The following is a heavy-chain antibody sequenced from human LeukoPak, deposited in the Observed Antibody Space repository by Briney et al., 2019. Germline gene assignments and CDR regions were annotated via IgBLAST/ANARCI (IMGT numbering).Heavy chain of an antibody. CDR3: AREVHDYGDYVADY. CDR1: GGTFSSYA. V-gene: IGHV1-69*04. Sequence: ASVKVSCKASGGTFSSYAISWVRQAPGQGLEWMGRIIPILGIANYAQKFQGRVTITADKSTSTAYMELSSLRSEDTAVYYCAREVHDYGDYVADYWGQGTLVTVSS. CDR2: IIPILGIA. J-gene: IGHJ4*02. D-gene: IGHD4-17*01.